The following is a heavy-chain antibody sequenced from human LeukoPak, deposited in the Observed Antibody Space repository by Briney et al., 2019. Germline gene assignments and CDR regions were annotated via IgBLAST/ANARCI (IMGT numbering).Heavy chain of an antibody. Sequence: SETLSLTCTVSGGSISSSSYYWGWIRQPPGKGLEWIGSIYYSGSTYYNPSLKSRVTISVDKSKNQFSLKLSSVTAADTAVYYCARNRVVVAATPKLRSDAFDIWGQGTMVTVSS. CDR3: ARNRVVVAATPKLRSDAFDI. V-gene: IGHV4-39*07. CDR2: IYYSGST. J-gene: IGHJ3*02. CDR1: GGSISSSSYY. D-gene: IGHD2-15*01.